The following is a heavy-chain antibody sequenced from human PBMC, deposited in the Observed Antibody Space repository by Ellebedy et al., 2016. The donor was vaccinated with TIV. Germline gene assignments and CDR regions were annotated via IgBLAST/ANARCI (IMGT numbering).Heavy chain of an antibody. J-gene: IGHJ4*02. V-gene: IGHV3-48*02. CDR2: ISGTSTYT. Sequence: PGGSLRLSCAASGFSFNSYRMNWVRQAPGKRLEWISVISGTSTYTDYANSVKGRFSISRDNARNSLYLQMNSLRDEDTAIYYCARDHGGIRYTSGWNPFEYWGQGTLVSVSS. D-gene: IGHD6-19*01. CDR3: ARDHGGIRYTSGWNPFEY. CDR1: GFSFNSYR.